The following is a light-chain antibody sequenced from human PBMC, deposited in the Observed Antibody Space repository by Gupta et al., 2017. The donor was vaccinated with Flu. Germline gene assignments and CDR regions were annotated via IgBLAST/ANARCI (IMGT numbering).Light chain of an antibody. J-gene: IGKJ2*01. CDR3: QQEGSSPRT. V-gene: IGKV3-20*01. CDR2: GAM. Sequence: EIVLTQSPGTLSLAPGQRVTLSCRASQTVATNYLAWYQQRPGQPPRLLIFGAMNRATGIPDRFSGSGSGTDFTLTISRLEPEDFALYYCQQEGSSPRTFGQGTKLEI. CDR1: QTVATNY.